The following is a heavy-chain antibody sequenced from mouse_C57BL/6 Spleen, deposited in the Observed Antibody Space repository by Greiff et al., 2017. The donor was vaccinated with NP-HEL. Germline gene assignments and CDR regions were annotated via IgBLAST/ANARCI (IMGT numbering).Heavy chain of an antibody. J-gene: IGHJ1*03. D-gene: IGHD2-5*01. CDR2: INPNNGGT. CDR3: ARKGIYSNYDWYFDV. CDR1: GYTFTDYN. Sequence: VHVKQSGPELVKPGASVKIPCKASGYTFTDYNMDWVKQSHGKSLEWIGDINPNNGGTIYNQKFKGKATLTVNKSSSTAYMELRSLTSEDTAVYYCARKGIYSNYDWYFDVWGTGTTVTVSS. V-gene: IGHV1-18*01.